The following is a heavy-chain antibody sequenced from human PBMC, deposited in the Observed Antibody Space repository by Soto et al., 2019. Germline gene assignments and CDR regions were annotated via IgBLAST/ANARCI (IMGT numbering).Heavy chain of an antibody. D-gene: IGHD2-15*01. CDR3: VGPLLVVAATGY. CDR1: RFTFSTYA. V-gene: IGHV3-64D*06. CDR2: ISSNGGST. Sequence: GSLRLSCLASRFTFSTYAMHWVRQAPGKGLEYVSTISSNGGSTYYADSVKGRFTISRDNSKNTLYLQMRSLRAEDTAVYYCVGPLLVVAATGYWGQGTLVTVSS. J-gene: IGHJ4*02.